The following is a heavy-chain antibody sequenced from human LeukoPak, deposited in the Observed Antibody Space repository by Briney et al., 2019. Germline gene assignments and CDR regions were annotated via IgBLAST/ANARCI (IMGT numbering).Heavy chain of an antibody. Sequence: ASVKVSCKASGYTFNIYGSNWVRQAPGRGLEWMGWISAYSGNTNYAQNLQARFTMTTDTSTSTAYMELRNLRSDDTAMYYCARDQYTSDWATPDYWGQGTLVIVSS. CDR3: ARDQYTSDWATPDY. CDR1: GYTFNIYG. V-gene: IGHV1-18*01. D-gene: IGHD6-19*01. J-gene: IGHJ4*02. CDR2: ISAYSGNT.